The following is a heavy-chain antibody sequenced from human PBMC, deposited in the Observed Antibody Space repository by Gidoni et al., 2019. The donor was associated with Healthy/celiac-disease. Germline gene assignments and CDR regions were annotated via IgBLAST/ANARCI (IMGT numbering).Heavy chain of an antibody. CDR2: INSDGSST. CDR1: GFTFSSYW. D-gene: IGHD3-22*01. V-gene: IGHV3-74*01. CDR3: ARGPLPNYYDSSGYFDY. Sequence: EVKLVESGGGLVQPGGSLRLSCAASGFTFSSYWMHWVRQAPGKGLVGVSRINSDGSSTSYDDSVKGRFTISRDNAKNTLYLQMNSLRAEDTAVYYCARGPLPNYYDSSGYFDYWGQGTLVTVSS. J-gene: IGHJ4*02.